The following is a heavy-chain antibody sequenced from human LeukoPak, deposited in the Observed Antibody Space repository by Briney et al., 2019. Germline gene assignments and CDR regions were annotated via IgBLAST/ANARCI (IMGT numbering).Heavy chain of an antibody. Sequence: SETLSLTCTVSGGSISSSSYYWGWIRQPPGKGLEWIGSIYYSGSTYYNPSLKSRVTISVDTSKNQFSLKLSSVTAAGTAVYYCALLWFGEFDAFDIWGQGTMVTVSS. D-gene: IGHD3-10*01. J-gene: IGHJ3*02. CDR1: GGSISSSSYY. CDR3: ALLWFGEFDAFDI. V-gene: IGHV4-39*07. CDR2: IYYSGST.